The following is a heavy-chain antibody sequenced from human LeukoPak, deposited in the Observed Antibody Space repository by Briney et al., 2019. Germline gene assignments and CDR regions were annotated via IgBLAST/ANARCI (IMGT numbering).Heavy chain of an antibody. D-gene: IGHD2-21*02. CDR2: TIPILGIA. CDR1: GGTFSSYA. V-gene: IGHV1-69*04. CDR3: ARDGGYCGGDCYWRALDY. J-gene: IGHJ4*02. Sequence: GASVKVSCKASGGTFSSYAISWVRQAPGQGLEWMGRTIPILGIANYAQKFQGRVTITADKSTSTAYMELSSLRSEDTAVYYCARDGGYCGGDCYWRALDYWGQGTLVTVSS.